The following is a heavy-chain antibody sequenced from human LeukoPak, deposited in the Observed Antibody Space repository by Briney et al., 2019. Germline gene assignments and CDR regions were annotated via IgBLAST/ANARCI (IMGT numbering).Heavy chain of an antibody. CDR3: ARKEYDTPNWFDP. J-gene: IGHJ5*02. CDR2: IYHSGST. CDR1: GGSISSSKW. Sequence: SGTLSLTCAVSGGSISSSKWWSWVRQPPGKGLEWIGEIYHSGSTNYNPSLKSRVTISVDKSKNQFSLKLSSVTAADTAVYYCARKEYDTPNWFDPWGQGTLVTVSS. D-gene: IGHD5-18*01. V-gene: IGHV4-4*02.